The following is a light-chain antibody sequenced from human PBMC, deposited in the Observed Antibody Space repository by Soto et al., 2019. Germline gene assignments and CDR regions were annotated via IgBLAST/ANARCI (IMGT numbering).Light chain of an antibody. CDR2: WAS. CDR3: QQHYSAPALT. J-gene: IGKJ4*01. V-gene: IGKV4-1*01. Sequence: IVLTQSPASLAVSLGEGAACNCKSSQSELFTSSNKNPLAWYQQKPGQPPKLLIYWASTRESGVPDRFSGGGSGTDFTLTISSLQAEDVAVYYCQQHYSAPALTFGGGTKVDIK. CDR1: QSELFTSSNKNP.